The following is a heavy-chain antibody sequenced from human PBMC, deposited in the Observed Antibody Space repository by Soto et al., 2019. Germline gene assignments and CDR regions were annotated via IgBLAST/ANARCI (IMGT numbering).Heavy chain of an antibody. D-gene: IGHD2-2*01. CDR3: ARDPGAVCSSTSCYLY. CDR2: IYSGGNT. V-gene: IGHV3-66*01. Sequence: VQLVESGGGLVQPGGSLRLSCAASGFTVSSNYMTWVRQAPGKGLEWVSVIYSGGNTYYADSVKGRFTISRDNSKNTLYLQMNSLRAEDTAVYYCARDPGAVCSSTSCYLYWGQGSLVTVAS. J-gene: IGHJ4*02. CDR1: GFTVSSNY.